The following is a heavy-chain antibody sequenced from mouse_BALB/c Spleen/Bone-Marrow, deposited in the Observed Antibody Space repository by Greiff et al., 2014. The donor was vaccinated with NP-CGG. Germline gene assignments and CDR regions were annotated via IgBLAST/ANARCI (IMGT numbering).Heavy chain of an antibody. V-gene: IGHV1-87*01. CDR2: IYPGDGDT. CDR1: GYTFTSYW. Sequence: QVQLQQSGAELARPGASVKLSCKASGYTFTSYWMQWVKQRPRQGLEWIGAIYPGDGDTRYTRKFRGKATLTADKSSNTAYMQLSSLTSEDSAVYFCASPYGNHNAMDYWGQGTSVTVSS. D-gene: IGHD2-1*01. J-gene: IGHJ4*01. CDR3: ASPYGNHNAMDY.